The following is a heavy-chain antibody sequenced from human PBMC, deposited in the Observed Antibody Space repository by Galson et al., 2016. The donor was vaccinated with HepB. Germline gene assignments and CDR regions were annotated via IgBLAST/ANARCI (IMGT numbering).Heavy chain of an antibody. J-gene: IGHJ6*02. V-gene: IGHV3-33*01. CDR2: IWYDGSNQ. Sequence: SLRLSCAASGFPFSSYGMHWVRQAPGKGLEWVAVIWYDGSNQYYEDAADGRYTISRDNSKNTVSLHTNRGRVEDTASYYCASGFSPHYDYALDVWGQGTPVTVSS. CDR3: ASGFSPHYDYALDV. CDR1: GFPFSSYG. D-gene: IGHD4-17*01.